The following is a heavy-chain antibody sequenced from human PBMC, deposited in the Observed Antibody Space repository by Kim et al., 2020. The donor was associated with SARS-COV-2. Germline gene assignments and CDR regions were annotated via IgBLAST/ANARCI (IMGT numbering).Heavy chain of an antibody. Sequence: KSRVTISVDTSKNQFYLKLSSVTGADTAVYYCARSRGATSGAYYYDGMDVWGQGTTVTVSS. J-gene: IGHJ6*02. D-gene: IGHD1-26*01. CDR3: ARSRGATSGAYYYDGMDV. V-gene: IGHV4-34*01.